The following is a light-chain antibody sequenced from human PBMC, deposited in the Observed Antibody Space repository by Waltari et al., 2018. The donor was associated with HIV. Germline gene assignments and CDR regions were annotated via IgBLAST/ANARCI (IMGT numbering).Light chain of an antibody. J-gene: IGKJ1*01. CDR1: QNIEND. CDR2: VAS. Sequence: DIQMTQSPSFLSASVGDSVTIACRASQNIENDLAWYQQKPGTAPKRLIYVASKLDSGVPSRFSGSGSGTDFTLTISSLQPEDFAPYYCLQHNSYPRTFGQGTKVDI. CDR3: LQHNSYPRT. V-gene: IGKV1-17*01.